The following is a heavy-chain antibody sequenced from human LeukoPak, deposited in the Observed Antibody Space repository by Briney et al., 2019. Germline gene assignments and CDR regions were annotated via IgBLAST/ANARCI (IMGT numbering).Heavy chain of an antibody. CDR1: GYPISSGYF. J-gene: IGHJ4*02. CDR3: ARELDY. V-gene: IGHV4-38-2*02. Sequence: SETLSLTCTVSGYPISSGYFWGWIRQPPGEGLEWIGNVHHSGSTYYNPSLKSRVTISVDTSKNQFSLKLSSMTAADTAVYYCARELDYWGQGTLVTVSS. CDR2: VHHSGST.